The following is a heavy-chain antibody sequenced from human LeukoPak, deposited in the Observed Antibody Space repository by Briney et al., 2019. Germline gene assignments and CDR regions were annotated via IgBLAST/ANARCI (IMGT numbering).Heavy chain of an antibody. CDR2: IYYTGST. J-gene: IGHJ4*02. Sequence: PETLSLTCTVSGASVSSGSYFWSWIRQPPGKGLEWIGYIYYTGSTNYNPSLKSRVTISVDTSKNQFSLKLSSVTAADTTVYYCAREVSSTSTCIDYWGQGTLVSVSS. CDR1: GASVSSGSYF. D-gene: IGHD6-13*01. V-gene: IGHV4-61*01. CDR3: AREVSSTSTCIDY.